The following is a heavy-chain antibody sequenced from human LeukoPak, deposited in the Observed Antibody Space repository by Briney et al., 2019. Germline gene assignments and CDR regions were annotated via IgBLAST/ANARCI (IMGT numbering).Heavy chain of an antibody. D-gene: IGHD1-26*01. Sequence: GGSLRLSCAASGFSFKNFGMYWVRQAPGKGLEWVAVIWFDGSNQYYADSVKGRFTISRDNSKNTLFLQMNSLRAEDTAVYYCARDGWLGGSYSIDYWGQGTLVTVSS. CDR3: ARDGWLGGSYSIDY. J-gene: IGHJ4*02. CDR1: GFSFKNFG. CDR2: IWFDGSNQ. V-gene: IGHV3-33*01.